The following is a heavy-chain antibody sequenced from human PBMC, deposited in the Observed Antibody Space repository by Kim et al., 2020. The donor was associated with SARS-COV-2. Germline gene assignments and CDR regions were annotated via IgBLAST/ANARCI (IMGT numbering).Heavy chain of an antibody. D-gene: IGHD6-13*01. Sequence: GGSLRLSCAASGFTFSNYWMSWVRQAPGKGLEWVANIKKDGSDKYYVDSVKGRFTISRDNAKNSLYLQMNSLRAEDTAVYYCASQVSSNWAQYYFDYWGQGTLVTVSS. CDR2: IKKDGSDK. CDR1: GFTFSNYW. CDR3: ASQVSSNWAQYYFDY. J-gene: IGHJ4*02. V-gene: IGHV3-7*03.